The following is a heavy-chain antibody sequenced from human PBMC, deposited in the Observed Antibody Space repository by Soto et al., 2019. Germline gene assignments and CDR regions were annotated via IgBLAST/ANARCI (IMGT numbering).Heavy chain of an antibody. Sequence: QVQLQESGPGLVKPSETLSLTCTVSGGSISSYYWTWIRQSPAKELEWIGYIYYTGSTKYNPSLESRVTISIDTSKNQFSLNLRSVTAADTAVYYCARAPAPGTYYYGMDVWGQGTTVTVSS. CDR2: IYYTGST. CDR1: GGSISSYY. D-gene: IGHD3-10*01. CDR3: ARAPAPGTYYYGMDV. V-gene: IGHV4-59*01. J-gene: IGHJ6*02.